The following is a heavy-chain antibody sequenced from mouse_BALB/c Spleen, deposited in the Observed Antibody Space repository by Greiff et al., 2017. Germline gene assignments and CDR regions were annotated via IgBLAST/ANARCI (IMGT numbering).Heavy chain of an antibody. CDR2: ISSGGSYT. J-gene: IGHJ4*01. CDR1: GFTFSSYA. Sequence: EVQRVESGGGLVKPGGSLKLSCAASGFTFSSYAMSWVRQSPEKRLEWVAEISSGGSYTYYPDTVTGRFTISRDNAKNTLYLEMSSLRSEDTAMYYCARDWGRYYAMDYWGQGTSVTVSS. CDR3: ARDWGRYYAMDY. V-gene: IGHV5-9-4*01.